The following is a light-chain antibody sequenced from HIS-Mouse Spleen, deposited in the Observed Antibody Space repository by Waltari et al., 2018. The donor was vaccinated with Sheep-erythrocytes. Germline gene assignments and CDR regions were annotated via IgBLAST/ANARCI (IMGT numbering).Light chain of an antibody. J-gene: IGLJ1*01. CDR2: DVS. CDR1: SSDGGGYNY. Sequence: QSALTQPRSVSGSPGQSVTISCTGTSSDGGGYNYVSWYQQHPGKAPKLMIYDVSKRPSGVPGRFSGSKSGNTASLTISGLQAEDEADYYCCSYAGSYNHVFATGTKVTVL. V-gene: IGLV2-11*01. CDR3: CSYAGSYNHV.